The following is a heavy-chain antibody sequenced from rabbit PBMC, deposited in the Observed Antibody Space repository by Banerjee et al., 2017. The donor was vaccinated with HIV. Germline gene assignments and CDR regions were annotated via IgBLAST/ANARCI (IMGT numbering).Heavy chain of an antibody. CDR3: ARDLAGAIGWNYNL. CDR2: INTSSGNT. Sequence: QEQLEESGGGLVQPEGSLTLTCTASGFSFSSSNWICWVRQAPGKGLEWIACINTSSGNTVYATWAKGRFTISKTSSTTVTLQMTSLTAADTATYFCARDLAGAIGWNYNLWGQGTLVTVS. J-gene: IGHJ4*01. D-gene: IGHD4-1*01. V-gene: IGHV1S45*01. CDR1: GFSFSSSNW.